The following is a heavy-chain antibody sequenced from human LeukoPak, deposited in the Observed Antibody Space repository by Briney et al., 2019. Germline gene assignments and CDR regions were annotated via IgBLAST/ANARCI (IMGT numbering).Heavy chain of an antibody. D-gene: IGHD1-26*01. J-gene: IGHJ6*02. Sequence: ASVKVSCKTSGYTFTGYYIHWVGQAPGQGLEWMGWINPNSGGTNYAQKFQGRVTMTRDTSISTAFMDLSRLGSDDTAVYYCARDRTYSGSYPPVYGMDVWGQGTTVTVSS. CDR2: INPNSGGT. V-gene: IGHV1-2*02. CDR3: ARDRTYSGSYPPVYGMDV. CDR1: GYTFTGYY.